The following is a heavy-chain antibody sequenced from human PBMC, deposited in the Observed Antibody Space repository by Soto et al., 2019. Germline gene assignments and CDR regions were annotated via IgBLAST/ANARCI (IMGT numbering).Heavy chain of an antibody. CDR3: PRYFMARGVMSALEL. CDR2: IYYIGST. V-gene: IGHV4-31*03. Sequence: SATRSVSRGSIRSGGYYYRWIRQHPGKGLEWIGYIYYIGSTYYNPSLKSRVTISVDTSKNQFSLKLSSVTAADTAVYYCPRYFMARGVMSALELWGQGTMVTGSS. D-gene: IGHD3-10*01. CDR1: RGSIRSGGYY. J-gene: IGHJ3*01.